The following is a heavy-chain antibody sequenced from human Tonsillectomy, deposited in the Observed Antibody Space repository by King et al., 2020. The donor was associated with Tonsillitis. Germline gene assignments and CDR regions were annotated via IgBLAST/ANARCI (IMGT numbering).Heavy chain of an antibody. CDR2: ISGYNGNT. D-gene: IGHD1-1*01. V-gene: IGHV1-18*01. CDR3: ARAIHLDLPISTGPLDY. CDR1: GYSFNTYI. Sequence: VQLVQSGAEVKKPGASVKVSCKASGYSFNTYIITWVRQAPGQGLEWMGWISGYNGNTYYAQSVQDRVTMTADTSTRAAYMELRGLRSDDTAVYYCARAIHLDLPISTGPLDYWGQGTLVTVSS. J-gene: IGHJ4*02.